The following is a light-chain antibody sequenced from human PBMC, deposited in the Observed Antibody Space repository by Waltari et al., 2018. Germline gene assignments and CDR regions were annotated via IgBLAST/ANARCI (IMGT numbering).Light chain of an antibody. CDR1: QRIRSW. J-gene: IGKJ2*02. Sequence: DIQMTQSPSTLSASVGDRVTITCRDIQRIRSWLAWYQQKPGKARKLLIYKASTLESGVPSRISGRGSATVFTLTISSLQPDDFATYYCQQYNDYPWTFGQGTKLEIK. CDR2: KAS. CDR3: QQYNDYPWT. V-gene: IGKV1-5*03.